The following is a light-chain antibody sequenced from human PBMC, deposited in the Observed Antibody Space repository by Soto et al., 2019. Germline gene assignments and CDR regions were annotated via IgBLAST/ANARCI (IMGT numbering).Light chain of an antibody. J-gene: IGLJ1*01. V-gene: IGLV2-14*01. CDR1: SSDIGGYKY. CDR3: CSYAGSSTYV. Sequence: QSALTPPASVSGYLGQSITISCTGTSSDIGGYKYVSWYQQHPGKAPKLIIFEVSNRPSGVSDRFSGSNSGNTASLTISGLQAEDEADYYCCSYAGSSTYVFGTGTTVTVL. CDR2: EVS.